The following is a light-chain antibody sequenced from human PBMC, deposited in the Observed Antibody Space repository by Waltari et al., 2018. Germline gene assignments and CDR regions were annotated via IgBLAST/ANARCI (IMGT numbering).Light chain of an antibody. CDR3: QSADSSGTKV. Sequence: SYELTQPPSVSVSPGQTARITCSGDAFPKQYAYWYQQKPGQAPVLVIYKDSDRPSGIPERCSGSSSGTTVTLTISGVQAEDEADYYCQSADSSGTKVFGGGTKLTVL. CDR2: KDS. CDR1: AFPKQY. J-gene: IGLJ2*01. V-gene: IGLV3-25*03.